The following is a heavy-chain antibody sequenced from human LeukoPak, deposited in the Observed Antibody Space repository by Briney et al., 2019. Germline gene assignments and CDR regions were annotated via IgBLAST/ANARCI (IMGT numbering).Heavy chain of an antibody. D-gene: IGHD5-24*01. Sequence: SVKVSCKASGGTFSSYAISWVRQAPGQGLEWMGRIIPILGTANYAQKFQGRVTITADKSTSTAYMELSSLRSEDTAVYYCARKGSYRSRRDGYNSGYDYWGQGTLVTVSS. V-gene: IGHV1-69*04. J-gene: IGHJ4*02. CDR1: GGTFSSYA. CDR3: ARKGSYRSRRDGYNSGYDY. CDR2: IIPILGTA.